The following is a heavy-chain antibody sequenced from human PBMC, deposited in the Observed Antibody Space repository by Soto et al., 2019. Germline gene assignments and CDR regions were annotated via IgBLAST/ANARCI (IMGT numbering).Heavy chain of an antibody. CDR3: ERDPPRFFTSSPEGAGL. CDR2: INPKTGDT. CDR1: GYIFTDSH. J-gene: IGHJ4*02. V-gene: IGHV1-2*02. Sequence: ASVKVSCKASGYIFTDSHIHWVRQASGQGLEWLGWINPKTGDTHYSQKFQGRIITTRDTSISTAYLELTNLTSDDTAVYYCERDPPRFFTSSPEGAGLWGQGTLVTVSS. D-gene: IGHD6-6*01.